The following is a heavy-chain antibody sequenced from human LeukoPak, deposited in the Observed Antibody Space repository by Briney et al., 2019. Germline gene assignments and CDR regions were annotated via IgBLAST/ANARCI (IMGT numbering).Heavy chain of an antibody. CDR2: ISSSSSYI. CDR3: ARGVVRYFDY. V-gene: IGHV3-21*01. Sequence: GGSLRLSCAASGFTFSGCSVNWVRQAPGKGLEWVSSISSSSSYIYYADSVKGRFTISRDNAKNSLYLQMNSLRAEDTAVYYCARGVVRYFDYWGQGALVTVSS. J-gene: IGHJ4*02. D-gene: IGHD3-9*01. CDR1: GFTFSGCS.